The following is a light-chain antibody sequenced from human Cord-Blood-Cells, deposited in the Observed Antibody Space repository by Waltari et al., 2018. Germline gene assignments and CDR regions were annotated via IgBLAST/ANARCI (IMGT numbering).Light chain of an antibody. CDR2: GAS. V-gene: IGKV3-20*01. CDR3: QQYGSSRLT. J-gene: IGKJ4*01. Sequence: EIVLTQSPGTLSLSPGARAPLSCRACQSVSSSYLAWYQQKPGQAPRLLSYGASSGAAGSPDRFSGSGSGTDCTLTISRLGPEDFAVYYCQQYGSSRLTFGGGTKVEIK. CDR1: QSVSSSY.